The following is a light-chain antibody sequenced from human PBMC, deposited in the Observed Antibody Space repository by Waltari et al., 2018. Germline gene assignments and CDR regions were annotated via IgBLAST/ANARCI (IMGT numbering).Light chain of an antibody. J-gene: IGLJ2*01. Sequence: QSALTQPPSVTGAPGQRVPISCTGSSSNMGAGYDVNWYQHLPGTAPKVLIYGNSDRPSGVPDRFSASKSGTSASLAIIGLQAEDEGNYYCQSFDGNLGVLFGGGTKLTVL. CDR1: SSNMGAGYD. CDR3: QSFDGNLGVL. V-gene: IGLV1-40*01. CDR2: GNS.